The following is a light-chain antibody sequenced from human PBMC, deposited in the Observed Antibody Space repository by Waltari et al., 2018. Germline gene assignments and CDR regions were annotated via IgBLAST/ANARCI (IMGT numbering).Light chain of an antibody. V-gene: IGKV3-20*01. CDR2: VAS. CDR1: QSVSSTY. J-gene: IGKJ2*01. CDR3: QYYGGSYS. Sequence: EIVMTQSPATLSLSPGESATLSCRASQSVSSTYLAWYQQKPGQAPRLLIYVASRRATGVPDRFSGSGSGPDFTLTISRLEPEDFAVYYCQYYGGSYSFGQGTKLEIK.